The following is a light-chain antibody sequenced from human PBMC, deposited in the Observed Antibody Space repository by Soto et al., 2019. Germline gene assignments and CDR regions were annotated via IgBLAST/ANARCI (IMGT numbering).Light chain of an antibody. V-gene: IGLV2-14*01. CDR2: DVS. J-gene: IGLJ2*01. CDR1: SSDVGGYNY. CDR3: SSYTSSSIVV. Sequence: QSALTQPASVSGSPGQSITISCTGTSSDVGGYNYVSWYQQHPGKAPKLMIYDVSNRSSGVSNRFSGSTAGSTASLTISGLQAEDEGDYYCSSYTSSSIVVFGGGTKLTVL.